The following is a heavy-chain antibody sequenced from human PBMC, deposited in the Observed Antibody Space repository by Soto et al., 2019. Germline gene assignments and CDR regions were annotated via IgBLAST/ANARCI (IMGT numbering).Heavy chain of an antibody. Sequence: GGSLRLSCAASGFTVSSNYMSWVRQAPGKGLEWVSVIYSGGSTYYADSVKGRFTISRDNSKNTLYLQMNSLRAEDTAVYYCARDRAPSVTNAEDYFDYWGQGTLVTVSS. V-gene: IGHV3-66*01. J-gene: IGHJ4*02. CDR2: IYSGGST. CDR1: GFTVSSNY. CDR3: ARDRAPSVTNAEDYFDY. D-gene: IGHD4-17*01.